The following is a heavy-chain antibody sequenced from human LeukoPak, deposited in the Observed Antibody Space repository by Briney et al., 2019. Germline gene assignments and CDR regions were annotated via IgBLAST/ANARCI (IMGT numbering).Heavy chain of an antibody. V-gene: IGHV1-69*04. CDR1: GGTFSSYA. CDR2: IIPILGIA. D-gene: IGHD6-13*01. J-gene: IGHJ4*02. CDR3: AREGQQLVSFDY. Sequence: GSSVNVSCKASGGTFSSYAISWVRQAPGQGLEWMGRIIPILGIANYAQKFQGRVTITADKSTSTAYMELSSLRSEDTAVYYCAREGQQLVSFDYWGQGTLVTVSS.